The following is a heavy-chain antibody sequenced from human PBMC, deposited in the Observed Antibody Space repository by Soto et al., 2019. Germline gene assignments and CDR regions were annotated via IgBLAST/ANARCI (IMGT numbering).Heavy chain of an antibody. CDR2: LNPKSGGT. Sequence: ASVKVSCKASGYSFTDYHLHWVRRAPGKGLEGLGRLNPKSGGTSTAQKFQGWVTMTTDTSISTASMELTRLTSDDTAIYYCARGDSTDCSNGVCSFFYNHDMDVWGQGTTVTVSS. V-gene: IGHV1-2*04. CDR1: GYSFTDYH. J-gene: IGHJ6*02. CDR3: ARGDSTDCSNGVCSFFYNHDMDV. D-gene: IGHD2-8*01.